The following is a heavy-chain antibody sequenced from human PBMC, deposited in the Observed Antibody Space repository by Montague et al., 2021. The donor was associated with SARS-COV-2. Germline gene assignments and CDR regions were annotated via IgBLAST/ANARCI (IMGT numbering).Heavy chain of an antibody. Sequence: SLRLSCAASGFTFSSYDMHWVRQATGKGLEWVSAIGTAGDTYYPGSVKGRFTISRENAKNSLYLQMSSLRAGDTAVYYCARAGYSSSWPLRLYWYFDLWGRGTLVTVSS. CDR3: ARAGYSSSWPLRLYWYFDL. V-gene: IGHV3-13*04. CDR1: GFTFSSYD. CDR2: IGTAGDT. D-gene: IGHD6-13*01. J-gene: IGHJ2*01.